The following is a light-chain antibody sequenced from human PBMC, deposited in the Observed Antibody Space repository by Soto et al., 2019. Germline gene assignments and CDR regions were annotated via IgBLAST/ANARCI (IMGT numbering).Light chain of an antibody. V-gene: IGKV1-33*01. CDR1: QDISNY. CDR2: DAS. CDR3: QQYDNLQYT. J-gene: IGKJ2*01. Sequence: DILMTQSPSSLSASVGDRVTITCQASQDISNYLNWYQQKPGKAPKLLIYDASNLETGVPSRFSGSGSGTDFTFTISSLQPEDIATYYCQQYDNLQYTFGQGTKLEIK.